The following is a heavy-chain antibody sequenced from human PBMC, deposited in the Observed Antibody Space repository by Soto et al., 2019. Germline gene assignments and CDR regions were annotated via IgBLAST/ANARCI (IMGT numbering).Heavy chain of an antibody. J-gene: IGHJ6*02. CDR2: ISYDGSNK. V-gene: IGHV3-30*18. Sequence: VQLVESGGGLVQPGRSLRLSCAASGFTFSSYGMHWVRQAPGKGLEWVAVISYDGSNKYYADSVKGRFTISRDNSKNTLYLQMNSLRAEDTAVYYCVKAIVRTAAIVVVPAGYYYYGMDVWGQGTTVTVSS. CDR3: VKAIVRTAAIVVVPAGYYYYGMDV. D-gene: IGHD2-2*01. CDR1: GFTFSSYG.